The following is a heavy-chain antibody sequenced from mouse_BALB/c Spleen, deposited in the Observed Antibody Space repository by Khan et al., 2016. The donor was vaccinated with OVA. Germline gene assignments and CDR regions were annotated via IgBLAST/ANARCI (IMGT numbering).Heavy chain of an antibody. D-gene: IGHD2-3*01. Sequence: EVQLQESGPGLVKPSQSLSLTCTVTGYSITSDYAWNWIRQFPGNTLEWMGYISYSGSTNYNPSLKSRISITRDTSKNQFILQLYSVTTEDTATYYCARDGSRYNYAMDYWGQGTSVTVSS. CDR3: ARDGSRYNYAMDY. V-gene: IGHV3-2*02. CDR2: ISYSGST. J-gene: IGHJ4*01. CDR1: GYSITSDYA.